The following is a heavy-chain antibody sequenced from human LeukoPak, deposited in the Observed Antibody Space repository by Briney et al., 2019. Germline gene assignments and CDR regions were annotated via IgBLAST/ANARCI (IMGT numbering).Heavy chain of an antibody. CDR1: GFTLSRYG. D-gene: IGHD2-8*02. V-gene: IGHV3-74*01. CDR3: ARDGFTGPRTAYLDH. CDR2: LGADGSGT. J-gene: IGHJ4*01. Sequence: GGSLRLSCAASGFTLSRYGMYWVRQAPGKGLVWVSRLGADGSGTNYADSVKARFTISRDNAKNTVYLQMSSLRAEDTAVYYCARDGFTGPRTAYLDHWGQGTLVTVSS.